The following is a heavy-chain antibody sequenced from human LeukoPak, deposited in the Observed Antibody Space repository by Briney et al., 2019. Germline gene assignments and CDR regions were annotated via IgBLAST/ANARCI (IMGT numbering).Heavy chain of an antibody. V-gene: IGHV3-64D*09. CDR2: ISSNGGST. CDR1: GFTFSSYA. CDR3: VKGLAAAGTNY. J-gene: IGHJ4*02. D-gene: IGHD6-13*01. Sequence: GGSLRLSCSASGFTFSSYAMHWVRQAPGKGLEYVSTISSNGGSTYYADSVKGRFTISRDNSKNTLYLQMSSLGVEDTAVYYCVKGLAAAGTNYWGQGTLVTVSS.